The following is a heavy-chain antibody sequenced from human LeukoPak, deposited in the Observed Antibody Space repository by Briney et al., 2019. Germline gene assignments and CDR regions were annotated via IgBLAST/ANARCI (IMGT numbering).Heavy chain of an antibody. CDR3: ARVSSVSRRGGYKVVDY. V-gene: IGHV4-59*01. CDR1: GGSISSYY. CDR2: IYYSGST. J-gene: IGHJ4*02. Sequence: SETLSLTCTVPGGSISSYYWNWIRQPPGKGLEWIGYIYYSGSTSYNPSLMSRVTFSIDTSRNQFSLRLTSVTAADTAVYYCARVSSVSRRGGYKVVDYWGQGTLVTVSS. D-gene: IGHD5-24*01.